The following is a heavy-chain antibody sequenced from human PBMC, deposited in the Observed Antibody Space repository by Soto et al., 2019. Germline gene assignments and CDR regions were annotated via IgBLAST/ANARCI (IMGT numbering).Heavy chain of an antibody. V-gene: IGHV3-48*01. Sequence: EGQLVEFGGGLVKPGGSLRLSCAASGFSFSIYSYNWVRQAPGKGLEWLSYLSPAGSSIYYADSVKGRFTISRDSARDSVYLQMNSLRAEDTAVYYCAKDRGGSGAFDIWGQGTMVTVSS. J-gene: IGHJ3*02. CDR1: GFSFSIYS. CDR3: AKDRGGSGAFDI. CDR2: LSPAGSSI. D-gene: IGHD3-10*01.